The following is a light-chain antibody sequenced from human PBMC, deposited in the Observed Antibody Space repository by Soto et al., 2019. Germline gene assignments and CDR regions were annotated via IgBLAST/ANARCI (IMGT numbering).Light chain of an antibody. V-gene: IGKV3-20*01. J-gene: IGKJ2*01. Sequence: EIVLTQSPGTLSLSPGETATLSCRASQSVSSTYLAWYQQKPGQAPRLLIYGASSRATGIPDRFSGSGSGTDFTLTISRLEPEDFAVYYCQQYGSSPPVYTFGQGTKLEVK. CDR3: QQYGSSPPVYT. CDR1: QSVSSTY. CDR2: GAS.